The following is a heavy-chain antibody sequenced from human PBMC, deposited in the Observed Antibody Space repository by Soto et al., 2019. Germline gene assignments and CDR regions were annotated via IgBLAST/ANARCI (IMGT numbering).Heavy chain of an antibody. CDR2: INPNSGVT. J-gene: IGHJ6*03. CDR3: ARXXXGATATLDYYYFYMDV. CDR1: GDSFNDYY. V-gene: IGHV1-2*04. D-gene: IGHD5-12*01. Sequence: QVQLVQSGAEVRKPGASVTVSCRSSGDSFNDYYIHWVRQAPGQGLEWMGWINPNSGVTKYAQKFQGWXSMTXDTXIRTVYXXLSRLRSDDTAVYYCARXXXGATATLDYYYFYMDVWGTGTTVTVSS.